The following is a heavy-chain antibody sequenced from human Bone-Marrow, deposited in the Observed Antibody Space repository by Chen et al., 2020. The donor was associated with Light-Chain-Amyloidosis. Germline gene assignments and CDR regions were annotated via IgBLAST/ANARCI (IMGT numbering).Heavy chain of an antibody. CDR1: GYTFPNYW. CDR3: ARRRDGYNFDY. Sequence: EVQLEQSGPEVKKPGESLKISCKGSGYTFPNYWIGWVRQMPGKGLEWMGVIYPDDSDARYSPSFEGQVTISADKSLTTAYLQWGCLKASDTAMYYCARRRDGYNFDYWGQGTLVTVSS. V-gene: IGHV5-51*01. J-gene: IGHJ4*02. CDR2: IYPDDSDA. D-gene: IGHD5-12*01.